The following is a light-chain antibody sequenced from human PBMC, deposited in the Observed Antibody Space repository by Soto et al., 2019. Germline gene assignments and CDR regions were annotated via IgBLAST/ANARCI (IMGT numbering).Light chain of an antibody. Sequence: EIVMTQSPAALSGSPGERATFSCRASQSVRANLASYQQKPGQAPSLLIFGTSTRATGIPARFSGSGSGTEFTITIRSLQSEDFGVYYCQQYKNWPPWTFGQGTKVEIK. CDR1: QSVRAN. J-gene: IGKJ1*01. CDR3: QQYKNWPPWT. V-gene: IGKV3-15*01. CDR2: GTS.